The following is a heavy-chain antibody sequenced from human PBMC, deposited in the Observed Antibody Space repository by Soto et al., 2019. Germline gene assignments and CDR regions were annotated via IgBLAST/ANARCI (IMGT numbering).Heavy chain of an antibody. Sequence: SETLSLTCAVYGGSFSGYYWSWIRQPPGKGLEWIGEINHSGSTNYNPSLKSRVTISVDTSKNQFSLKLSSVTAADTAVYYCASLCGGSCYHHYYYMDVWGKGTTVTVSS. J-gene: IGHJ6*03. CDR3: ASLCGGSCYHHYYYMDV. V-gene: IGHV4-34*01. CDR2: INHSGST. D-gene: IGHD2-15*01. CDR1: GGSFSGYY.